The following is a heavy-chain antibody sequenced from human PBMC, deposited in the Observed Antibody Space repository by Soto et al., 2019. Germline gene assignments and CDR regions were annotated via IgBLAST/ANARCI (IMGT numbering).Heavy chain of an antibody. D-gene: IGHD2-2*01. Sequence: QVQLVESGGGVVQPGRSLRLSCAASGLTFSTYAMHWVRQAPGKGLEWVAVISYDGGKKYYADSAKGRFTISRDNSQNTLFLQMNSLRPEDTAVYYCATDPRIVVIPAAIESWGQGTLVIVSS. CDR3: ATDPRIVVIPAAIES. CDR1: GLTFSTYA. J-gene: IGHJ4*02. V-gene: IGHV3-30-3*01. CDR2: ISYDGGKK.